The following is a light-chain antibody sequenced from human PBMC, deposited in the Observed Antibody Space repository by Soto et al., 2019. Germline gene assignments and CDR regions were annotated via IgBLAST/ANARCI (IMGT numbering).Light chain of an antibody. CDR3: QQSYRTPWA. Sequence: DIQMTQSPSSLSASVGDRVTITCRASQSISSYLNWYQQKPGKAPKLLIYAASSLHSGVPSRFSGSGSGTGFTLTISSLQPEDFATYYCQQSYRTPWAFGQGTKVEIK. CDR1: QSISSY. V-gene: IGKV1-39*01. CDR2: AAS. J-gene: IGKJ1*01.